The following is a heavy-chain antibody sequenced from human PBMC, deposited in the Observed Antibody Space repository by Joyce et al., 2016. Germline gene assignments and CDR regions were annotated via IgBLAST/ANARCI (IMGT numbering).Heavy chain of an antibody. D-gene: IGHD3-22*01. V-gene: IGHV3-30-3*01. Sequence: QVQLVESGGGLVQPGRSLRLSCAGSTFSFSYFAMHWVRQAPGKGLEGVAFISTDGDIKHYADSVKGRFTISRDNSLNTLFLQMNRLRAEDTARYYCARIPGSSYYQPFDYWGQGTQVTVSS. CDR3: ARIPGSSYYQPFDY. CDR1: TFSFSYFA. J-gene: IGHJ4*02. CDR2: ISTDGDIK.